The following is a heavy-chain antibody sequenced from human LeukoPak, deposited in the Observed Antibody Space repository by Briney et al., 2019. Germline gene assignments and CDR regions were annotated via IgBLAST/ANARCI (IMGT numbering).Heavy chain of an antibody. D-gene: IGHD6-19*01. CDR3: ARESQQWLVYYYYYGMDV. Sequence: GGSLRLSCAASGFPFSTHSLNWVRQAPGKGLEWVAVIWYDGSNKYYADSVKGRFTISRDNSKNTLYLQMNSLRAEDTAVYYCARESQQWLVYYYYYGMDVWGQGTTVTVSS. CDR2: IWYDGSNK. V-gene: IGHV3-33*08. J-gene: IGHJ6*02. CDR1: GFPFSTHS.